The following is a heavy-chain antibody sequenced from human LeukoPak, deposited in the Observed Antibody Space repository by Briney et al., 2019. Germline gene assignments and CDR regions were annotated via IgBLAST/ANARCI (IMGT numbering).Heavy chain of an antibody. CDR1: GGSISSGSYY. CDR2: IYTSGST. CDR3: AREGLYCSSTSCSTGWFDP. Sequence: SETLSLTCTVSGGSISSGSYYWSWIRQPAGKGLKWIGRIYTSGSTNYNPSLKSRVTISVDTSKNQFSLKLSSVTAADTAVYYCAREGLYCSSTSCSTGWFDPWGQGTLVTVSS. V-gene: IGHV4-61*02. J-gene: IGHJ5*02. D-gene: IGHD2-2*01.